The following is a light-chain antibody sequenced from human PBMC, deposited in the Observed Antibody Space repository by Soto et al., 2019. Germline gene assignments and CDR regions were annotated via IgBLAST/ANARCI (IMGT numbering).Light chain of an antibody. CDR1: QTVSITY. CDR2: GAS. V-gene: IGKV3-20*01. CDR3: QQYGSSRT. J-gene: IGKJ1*01. Sequence: VLTQSPGTLSLSPGESATLSCRASQTVSITYLTWYQQKPGQAPRLLIYGASSRATGIPDRFSGSGSGTDFTLTISRLEPEDFAVYYCQQYGSSRTFGQGTKVDI.